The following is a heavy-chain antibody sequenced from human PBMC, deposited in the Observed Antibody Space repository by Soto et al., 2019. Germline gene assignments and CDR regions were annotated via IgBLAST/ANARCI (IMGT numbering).Heavy chain of an antibody. V-gene: IGHV3-30*18. CDR2: ISYAGNNE. Sequence: GGSLRLSCAASGFTFSNYGIHWVRQAPGKGLEWVAVISYAGNNEYYADSVKGRFTISRDNSKNTLYLQMNSLRAEDTAVYYCAKEYNSGFNDYWGQGTLVTVSS. D-gene: IGHD6-19*01. J-gene: IGHJ4*02. CDR3: AKEYNSGFNDY. CDR1: GFTFSNYG.